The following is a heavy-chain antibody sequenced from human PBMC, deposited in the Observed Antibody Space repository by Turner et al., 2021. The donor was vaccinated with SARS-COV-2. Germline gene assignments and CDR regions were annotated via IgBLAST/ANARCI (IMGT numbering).Heavy chain of an antibody. CDR1: GVTFSSYS. CDR2: ISSSSSYI. V-gene: IGHV3-21*01. D-gene: IGHD3-22*01. CDR3: ARWAYFDSSGYYPSHFDY. J-gene: IGHJ4*02. Sequence: EVQLVESGGGLVKPGGSLRLSCAAYGVTFSSYSMNWVRQAPGKGLEWVSSISSSSSYIYYADSVKGRFTISRDNAKNSLYLQMNSLRAEDTAVYYCARWAYFDSSGYYPSHFDYWGQGTLVTVSS.